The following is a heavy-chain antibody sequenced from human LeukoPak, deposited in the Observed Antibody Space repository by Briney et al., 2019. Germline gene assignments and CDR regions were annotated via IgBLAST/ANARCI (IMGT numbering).Heavy chain of an antibody. J-gene: IGHJ3*02. Sequence: RGSLRLSCAASGFTFSSYSMNWVRQAPGKGLEWVSSISSSSSYIYYADSVKGRFTISRDNAKNSLYLQMNSLRAEDTAVYYCARDRLYYPIRVGAFDIWGQGTMVTVSS. CDR2: ISSSSSYI. CDR1: GFTFSSYS. V-gene: IGHV3-21*01. D-gene: IGHD3-10*01. CDR3: ARDRLYYPIRVGAFDI.